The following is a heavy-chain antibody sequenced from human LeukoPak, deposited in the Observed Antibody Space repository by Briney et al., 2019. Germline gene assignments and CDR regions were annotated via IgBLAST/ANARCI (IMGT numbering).Heavy chain of an antibody. CDR3: ASSFNYDSGGYDY. J-gene: IGHJ4*02. CDR2: IYYSGST. Sequence: SETLSLTCTVSGGSISSYYWGWIRQPPGKGLEWIGSIYYSGSTYYNPSLKSRVTISVDTSKNQFSLKLSSVTAADTAVYYCASSFNYDSGGYDYWGQGTLVTVSS. CDR1: GGSISSYY. D-gene: IGHD3-22*01. V-gene: IGHV4-39*01.